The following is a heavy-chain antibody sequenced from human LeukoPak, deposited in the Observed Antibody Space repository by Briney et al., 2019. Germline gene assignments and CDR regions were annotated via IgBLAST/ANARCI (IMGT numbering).Heavy chain of an antibody. Sequence: GGSLTLSCALSGFTFSSFAMSWVRQAPGKGLEWVSSFSGRGGSTYYADSVKGRFTISRDNSKNTRYLQMNSLRAEDTAVYYCAKHPYGSGSPGPNYYFDDWGQGTLVTVSS. CDR3: AKHPYGSGSPGPNYYFDD. J-gene: IGHJ4*01. D-gene: IGHD3-10*01. CDR2: FSGRGGST. V-gene: IGHV3-23*01. CDR1: GFTFSSFA.